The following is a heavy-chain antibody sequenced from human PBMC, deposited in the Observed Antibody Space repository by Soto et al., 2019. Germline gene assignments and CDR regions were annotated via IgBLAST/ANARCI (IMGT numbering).Heavy chain of an antibody. V-gene: IGHV3-23*01. J-gene: IGHJ4*02. CDR2: ISGSGGST. Sequence: SGGSLRLSCAASGFTFSSYAMSWVRQAPGKGLEWVSAISGSGGSTYYADSVKGRFTISRDNSKNTLYLQMNSLRAEDTAVYYCAKGTDWNDVVFDYWGQGTLVTVSS. CDR3: AKGTDWNDVVFDY. CDR1: GFTFSSYA. D-gene: IGHD1-1*01.